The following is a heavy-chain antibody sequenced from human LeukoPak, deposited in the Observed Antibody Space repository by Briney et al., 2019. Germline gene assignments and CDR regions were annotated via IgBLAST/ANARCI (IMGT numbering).Heavy chain of an antibody. CDR1: GGSISSYY. V-gene: IGHV4-59*08. D-gene: IGHD4-4*01. CDR3: ARQNDYSNLDV. J-gene: IGHJ6*02. CDR2: IYYSGST. Sequence: PSETLSLTCTVSGGSISSYYWSWIRQPPGKGLEWIGYIYYSGSTNYNPSLKSRVTISVDTSKNQFSLKLSSVTAADTAVYYCARQNDYSNLDVWGQGTTVTVSS.